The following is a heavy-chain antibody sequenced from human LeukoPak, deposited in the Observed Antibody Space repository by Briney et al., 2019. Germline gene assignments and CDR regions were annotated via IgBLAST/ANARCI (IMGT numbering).Heavy chain of an antibody. V-gene: IGHV3-30*02. CDR3: VKDGDNSGSYLVY. D-gene: IGHD1-26*01. J-gene: IGHJ4*02. CDR1: GFTFSSYG. CDR2: IRYDGSNK. Sequence: GGSLRLSCAASGFTFSSYGMHWVRQAPGKGLEWVAFIRYDGSNKYYADSVKGRFTISRDNSKNTLFLQMNSLRAEDTAVYFCVKDGDNSGSYLVYWGQGTLVTVSS.